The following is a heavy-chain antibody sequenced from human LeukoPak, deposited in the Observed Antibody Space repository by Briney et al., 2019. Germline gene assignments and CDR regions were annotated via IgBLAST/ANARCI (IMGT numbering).Heavy chain of an antibody. Sequence: GGSLRLSCAASGFTFSSYSMNWVRQAPGKGLEWVSSISSSSSYIYYADSVKGRFTISRDNAKNSLYLQMNSLRPEDTAVYYCARGGLNAVTFFDYWGQGTLVTVSS. CDR1: GFTFSSYS. D-gene: IGHD6-19*01. J-gene: IGHJ4*02. CDR2: ISSSSSYI. CDR3: ARGGLNAVTFFDY. V-gene: IGHV3-21*01.